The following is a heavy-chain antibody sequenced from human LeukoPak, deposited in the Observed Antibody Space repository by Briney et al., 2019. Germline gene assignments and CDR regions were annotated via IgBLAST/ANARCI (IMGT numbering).Heavy chain of an antibody. CDR3: ARTPRTYYYDSSGYHYAFDI. V-gene: IGHV4-59*01. CDR2: IYYSGST. D-gene: IGHD3-22*01. Sequence: SETLSLTCTVSGCSIINYYWSWIRQPPGRGLEWIGYIYYSGSTNYNPSLKRRVTISVDTSKTQFSLKMSSVTAAGTAVYYCARTPRTYYYDSSGYHYAFDIWGQGTMVTVSS. CDR1: GCSIINYY. J-gene: IGHJ3*02.